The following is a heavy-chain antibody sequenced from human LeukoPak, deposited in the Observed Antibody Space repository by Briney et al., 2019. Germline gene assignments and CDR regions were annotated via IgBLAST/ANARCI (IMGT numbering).Heavy chain of an antibody. V-gene: IGHV4-4*07. CDR2: IYSSGST. CDR3: ARDRSLGELTTESPSFDS. J-gene: IGHJ4*02. CDR1: GGSISSYY. Sequence: SETLSLTCTVSGGSISSYYWGWIRQPAGKGLEWIGRIYSSGSTNYNPSLKSRVTLSVDTSKNQFSLKLSSVTAADTAVYYCARDRSLGELTTESPSFDSWGQGTLVTVSS. D-gene: IGHD3-16*01.